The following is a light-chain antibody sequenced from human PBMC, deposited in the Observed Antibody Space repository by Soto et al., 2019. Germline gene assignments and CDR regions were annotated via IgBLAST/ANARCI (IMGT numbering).Light chain of an antibody. CDR1: SSDVGGYNY. CDR2: EVS. Sequence: QSALTQPPSASGSPGQSVTISCTGTSSDVGGYNYVSWYQQHPGKAPKLVIYEVSKRPSGVPDRFSGSKSGNTASLTVSGLQTEDEADYYCNSYSGSNNLRVVFGGGTKVTVL. CDR3: NSYSGSNNLRVV. V-gene: IGLV2-8*01. J-gene: IGLJ3*02.